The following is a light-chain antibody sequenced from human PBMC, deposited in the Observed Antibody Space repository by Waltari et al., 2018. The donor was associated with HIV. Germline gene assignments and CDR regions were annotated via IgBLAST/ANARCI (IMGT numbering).Light chain of an antibody. CDR2: STN. CDR3: LVHMGHGAWV. J-gene: IGLJ3*02. V-gene: IGLV8-61*01. CDR1: SGPVSTTSF. Sequence: QTVVTPEPSFPVSPGGTVPLTCGLNSGPVSTTSFPSWYQQTPGQAPRPLIYSTNIRSSGVPERFSGSILGNKAALTITGAQADDESDYYCLVHMGHGAWVFGGGTKLTVL.